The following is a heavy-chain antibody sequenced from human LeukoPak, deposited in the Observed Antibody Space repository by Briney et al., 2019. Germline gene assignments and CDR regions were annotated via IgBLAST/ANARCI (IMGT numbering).Heavy chain of an antibody. J-gene: IGHJ3*02. CDR2: IKSDGRSGA. D-gene: IGHD1-26*01. CDR1: GFTFSNYW. CDR3: ARGGSPPEALGDTFDI. V-gene: IGHV3-74*01. Sequence: PGGSLRLSCAASGFTFSNYWMHWVRQVPGKGLVWVSRIKSDGRSGATYADSVKGRFTISRDDAKNTLYLQMSSLGADDTAVYYCARGGSPPEALGDTFDIWGQGTMITVSS.